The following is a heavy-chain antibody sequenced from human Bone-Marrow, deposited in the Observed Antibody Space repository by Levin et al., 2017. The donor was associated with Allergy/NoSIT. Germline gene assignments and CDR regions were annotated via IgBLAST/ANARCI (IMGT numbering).Heavy chain of an antibody. J-gene: IGHJ4*02. CDR3: ARGRTISGVVAPFDY. CDR1: VGSFSDHY. Sequence: NSSETLSLTCGVYVGSFSDHYWSWIRQPPGKGLEWIGEIHHSGSTKYNASLKSRVTISVDTSKNQFSLKMSYVTAADTAVYYCARGRTISGVVAPFDYWGQGTPVTVSS. V-gene: IGHV4-34*01. D-gene: IGHD3-3*01. CDR2: IHHSGST.